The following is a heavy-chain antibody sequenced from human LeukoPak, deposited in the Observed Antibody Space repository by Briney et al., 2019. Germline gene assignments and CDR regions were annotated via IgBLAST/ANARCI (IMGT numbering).Heavy chain of an antibody. CDR3: TKDISGSGSLEPFDI. CDR1: GFTFDDYA. CDR2: ISWNSGGI. D-gene: IGHD3-10*01. V-gene: IGHV3-9*01. Sequence: PGRSLRLSCAASGFTFDDYAMHWVRQAPGKGLEWVSGISWNSGGIGYADSVKGRFTISRDNAKNSLYLQMNSLRPEDTALYYCTKDISGSGSLEPFDIWGRGTMVTVSS. J-gene: IGHJ3*02.